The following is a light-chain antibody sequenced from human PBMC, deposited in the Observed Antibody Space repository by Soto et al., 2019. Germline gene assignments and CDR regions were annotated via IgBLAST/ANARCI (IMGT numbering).Light chain of an antibody. V-gene: IGLV2-14*01. J-gene: IGLJ1*01. CDR2: EVS. Sequence: QSVLTQPASVSGSPGQSITISCTGTSSDIGAYNSVSWYQQYPGRAPKLMIYEVSNRPSGVSARFSASKSGNTASLTISGLQAEDEADYYCSSYRSSTTFVFGTGTKVTVL. CDR1: SSDIGAYNS. CDR3: SSYRSSTTFV.